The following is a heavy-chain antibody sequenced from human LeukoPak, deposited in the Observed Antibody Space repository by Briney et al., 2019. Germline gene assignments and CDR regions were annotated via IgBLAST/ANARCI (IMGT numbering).Heavy chain of an antibody. CDR3: ARSEDSRMTRWFDF. CDR2: IKPDGSVK. V-gene: IGHV3-7*05. D-gene: IGHD1-26*01. J-gene: IGHJ4*02. CDR1: GYTFTIYC. Sequence: GGSLSFSCSGYTFTIYCMRCVPQAPGRGLQWVANIKPDGSVKSYADSVKGRFTISGDNSKNSLYLQMNSLRAEDTAVYYCARSEDSRMTRWFDFWGQGTLVTVSS.